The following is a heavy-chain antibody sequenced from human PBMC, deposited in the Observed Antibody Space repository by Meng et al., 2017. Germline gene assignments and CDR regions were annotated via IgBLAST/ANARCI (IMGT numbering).Heavy chain of an antibody. CDR1: GFTFSSYA. CDR3: ASMGY. V-gene: IGHV3-30*01. Sequence: QVQLGESGGGVVHPGRSLRLSCAASGFTFSSYAMHWVRQAPGKGLEWVAVISYDGSNKYYADSVKGRFTISRDNSKNTLYLQMNSLRAEDTAVYYCASMGYWGQGTLVTVSS. J-gene: IGHJ4*02. D-gene: IGHD3-10*01. CDR2: ISYDGSNK.